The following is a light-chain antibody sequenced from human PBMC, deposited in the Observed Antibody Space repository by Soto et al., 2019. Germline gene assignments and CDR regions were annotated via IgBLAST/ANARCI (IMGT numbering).Light chain of an antibody. Sequence: QSALTQPASVSGSPGQSITISCTGTSSDVGAYNYVSWYQQHPGKAPKLMIYDVSNRPSGVSNRFSGSKSGNTASLTISGLQAEDEADYYCSSYTNSITLVVFGGGIKLTVL. CDR1: SSDVGAYNY. V-gene: IGLV2-14*03. CDR3: SSYTNSITLVV. J-gene: IGLJ2*01. CDR2: DVS.